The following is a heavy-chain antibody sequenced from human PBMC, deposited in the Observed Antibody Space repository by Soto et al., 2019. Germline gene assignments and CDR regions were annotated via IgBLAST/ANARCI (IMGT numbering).Heavy chain of an antibody. CDR2: IWKDGSDK. CDR1: GFMFSDYG. J-gene: IGHJ6*02. CDR3: ARGRRGVDV. D-gene: IGHD3-10*01. Sequence: QVQVVESGGGVVQPGRSLRLSCAASGFMFSDYGMHWVRQAPGKGLEWVAVIWKDGSDKYYADSVKGRFTTSRDNSKNILYLQMNSLRAEDTAVYYCARGRRGVDVWGQGTTVTVSS. V-gene: IGHV3-33*01.